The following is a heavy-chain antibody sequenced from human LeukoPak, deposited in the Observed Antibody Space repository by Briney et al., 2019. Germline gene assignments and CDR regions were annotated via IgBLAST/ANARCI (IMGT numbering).Heavy chain of an antibody. CDR1: GGSISSSSYY. CDR3: ARLAYYDILTGDAFDI. V-gene: IGHV4-39*01. D-gene: IGHD3-9*01. J-gene: IGHJ3*02. CDR2: IYYSGST. Sequence: PSETLSLTCTVSGGSISSSSYYWGWIRQPPGKGLEWIGSIYYSGSTYYNPSLKSRVTISVDTSKNQFSLKLSSVTAADTAVYYCARLAYYDILTGDAFDIWGQGTMVTVSS.